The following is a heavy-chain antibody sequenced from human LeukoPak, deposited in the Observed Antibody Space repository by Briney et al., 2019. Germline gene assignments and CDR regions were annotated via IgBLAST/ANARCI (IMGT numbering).Heavy chain of an antibody. V-gene: IGHV4-39*01. J-gene: IGHJ4*02. Sequence: SETLSLTCTVSGGSISSSSYYWGWIRQPPGKGLEWIGSIYYSGSTYYNPSLKSRVTISVDTSKNQFSLKLSSVTAADTAVYYCARLRGVYFDYWGQGTLVTVSS. CDR3: ARLRGVYFDY. CDR1: GGSISSSSYY. CDR2: IYYSGST. D-gene: IGHD3-3*01.